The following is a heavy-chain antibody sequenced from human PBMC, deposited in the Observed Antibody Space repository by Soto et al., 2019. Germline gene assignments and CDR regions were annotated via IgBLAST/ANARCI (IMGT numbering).Heavy chain of an antibody. D-gene: IGHD3-16*01. CDR2: INTSGGST. CDR3: AKGKSGGGGWSYGMDV. CDR1: GFTFSSYA. V-gene: IGHV3-23*01. J-gene: IGHJ6*02. Sequence: EVQLLESGGGLVQPGGSLRLSCAASGFTFSSYAMSWVRQAPGKGLEWVSTINTSGGSTLYADSVKGRFTISRDNSNNTLYLQMNSLRAGATAVYDCAKGKSGGGGWSYGMDVWGQGTTVTGSS.